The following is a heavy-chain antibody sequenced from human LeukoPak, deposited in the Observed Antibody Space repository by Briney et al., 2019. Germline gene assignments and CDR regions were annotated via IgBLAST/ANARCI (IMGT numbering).Heavy chain of an antibody. D-gene: IGHD1-14*01. J-gene: IGHJ4*02. Sequence: GGSLRLSCAASGFTLSSYSMNWVRQAPGKGLEWVSYISSSSSTIYYADSVKGRFTISRDNAKNSLYLQMNSLRAEDTAVYYCARVDSITGTTFDYWGQGTLVTVSS. CDR1: GFTLSSYS. CDR2: ISSSSSTI. CDR3: ARVDSITGTTFDY. V-gene: IGHV3-48*04.